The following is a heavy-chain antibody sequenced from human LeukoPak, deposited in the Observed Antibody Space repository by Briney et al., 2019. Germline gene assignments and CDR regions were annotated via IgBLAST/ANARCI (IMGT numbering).Heavy chain of an antibody. CDR1: GFTFTSSA. V-gene: IGHV1-58*02. D-gene: IGHD6-19*01. Sequence: TSVKVSCKPSGFTFTSSAMQWLRQARRQRLEWRGRYVVGSGNNNYAQKFQERVTITRDMSTSTAYMELSSLRAEGTAVYYCAADVSSGALDYWGQGTLVTVS. CDR3: AADVSSGALDY. CDR2: YVVGSGNN. J-gene: IGHJ4*02.